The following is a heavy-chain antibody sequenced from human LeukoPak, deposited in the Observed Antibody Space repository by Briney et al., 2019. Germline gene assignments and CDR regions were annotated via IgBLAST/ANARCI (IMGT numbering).Heavy chain of an antibody. V-gene: IGHV4-4*02. CDR2: VNVLGNT. J-gene: IGHJ4*02. CDR3: ARGLTH. Sequence: TSETLSLTCGVSGGSISSTNWWTWVRQPPGKGLEWIGEVNVLGNTNYNPSLESRVTISVDTSKNQFSLKLNSVTAADTGVYYCARGLTHWGQGTLVTVSS. CDR1: GGSISSTNW. D-gene: IGHD3/OR15-3a*01.